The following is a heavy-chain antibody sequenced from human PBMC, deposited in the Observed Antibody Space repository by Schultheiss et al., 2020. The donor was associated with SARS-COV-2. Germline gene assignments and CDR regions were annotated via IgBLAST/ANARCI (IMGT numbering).Heavy chain of an antibody. CDR3: ARGYSYGFNLLGY. J-gene: IGHJ4*02. V-gene: IGHV3-74*01. D-gene: IGHD5-18*01. CDR2: ISSDEITT. Sequence: GGSLRLSCAASGFTFSSYGMHWVRQAPGKGLVWVSRISSDEITTTYADSVKGRFTISRDNARNTLYLQMNSLRVEDTAVYYCARGYSYGFNLLGYWGQGTLVTVSS. CDR1: GFTFSSYG.